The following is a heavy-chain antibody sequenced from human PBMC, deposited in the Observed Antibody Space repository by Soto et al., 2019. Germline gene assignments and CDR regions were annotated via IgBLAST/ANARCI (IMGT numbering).Heavy chain of an antibody. CDR1: GFTFSSYA. CDR3: ARDGTTGTTAPKDGDWEVFSGGSNWFAP. D-gene: IGHD1-1*01. CDR2: ISGSGGST. Sequence: QPGGSLRLSCAASGFTFSSYAMSWVRQAPGKGLEWVSAISGSGGSTYYADSVKGRFTISRDNAKNSLYLQMNSLRAEDTALYHCARDGTTGTTAPKDGDWEVFSGGSNWFAPRGQGTLVTVSS. J-gene: IGHJ5*02. V-gene: IGHV3-23*01.